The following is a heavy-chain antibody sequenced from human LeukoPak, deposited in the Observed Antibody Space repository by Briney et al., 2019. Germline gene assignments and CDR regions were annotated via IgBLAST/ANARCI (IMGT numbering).Heavy chain of an antibody. D-gene: IGHD2-8*02. Sequence: GGSLRLSCVGSGFAFNGSAMSWVRQAPGKGLEWVSGIYGSAYKTHYADSVKGRFTISRDNSENTLYLQMNNLRADDTAMYYCAKDTGFCTANSSFYDALDFWGRGTMVTVSS. V-gene: IGHV3-23*01. CDR3: AKDTGFCTANSSFYDALDF. CDR1: GFAFNGSA. CDR2: IYGSAYKT. J-gene: IGHJ3*01.